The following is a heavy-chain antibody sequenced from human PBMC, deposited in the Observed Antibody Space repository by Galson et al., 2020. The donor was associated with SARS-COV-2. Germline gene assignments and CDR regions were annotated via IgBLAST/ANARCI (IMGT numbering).Heavy chain of an antibody. CDR1: GGSFSGYY. V-gene: IGHV4-34*01. CDR2: INHRGNT. CDR3: AAVNGYSYGLDV. D-gene: IGHD4-4*01. J-gene: IGHJ6*02. Sequence: SETLSLTCAVYGGSFSGYYWSWIRQAPGKGLEWIGEINHRGNTNYNPSLNNRVTISAETSKNQFTLKLTSVTAADTAVYYCAAVNGYSYGLDVWGQGTTVTVSS.